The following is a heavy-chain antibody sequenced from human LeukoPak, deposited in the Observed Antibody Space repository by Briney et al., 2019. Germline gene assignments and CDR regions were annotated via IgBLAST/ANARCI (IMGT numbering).Heavy chain of an antibody. Sequence: PGGSLRLSCATSGFTFGDYAMSWFRQAPGKGLEWVSYISSGTGTIYYADSVKGRFTISRDNAKNSLYLQMNSLRAEDTAVYYCARDQVWWPGDKPVLYYYYMDVWGKGTTVTVSS. V-gene: IGHV3-48*04. D-gene: IGHD1-26*01. CDR1: GFTFGDYA. CDR3: ARDQVWWPGDKPVLYYYYMDV. J-gene: IGHJ6*03. CDR2: ISSGTGTI.